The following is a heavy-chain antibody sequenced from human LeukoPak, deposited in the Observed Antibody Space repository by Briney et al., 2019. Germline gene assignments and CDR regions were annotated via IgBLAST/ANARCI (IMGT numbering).Heavy chain of an antibody. CDR1: GYIFTSHS. CDR2: INPSGGST. CDR3: ARAPNGGLPGGY. Sequence: ASVKVSCKASGYIFTSHSIAWVRQAPGQGLEWMGIINPSGGSTRYAKKFQGRVTMTRDTSTSTVYMELSSLRSEDTAVYYCARAPNGGLPGGYWGQGTLVTVSS. J-gene: IGHJ4*02. D-gene: IGHD7-27*01. V-gene: IGHV1-46*01.